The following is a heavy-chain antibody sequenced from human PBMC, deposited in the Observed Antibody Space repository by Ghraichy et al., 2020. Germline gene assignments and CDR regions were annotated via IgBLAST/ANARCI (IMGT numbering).Heavy chain of an antibody. CDR1: SGSISGSY. J-gene: IGHJ4*02. V-gene: IGHV4-59*01. CDR2: IYYTGST. D-gene: IGHD3-3*01. Sequence: SETLSLTCTASSGSISGSYWSWIRQPPGKGLEWIGYIYYTGSTKFNPSLKSRVTMSVDTSKNQFSLKLTSVTAADTAVYYCARTYDFWSGYYAYFDYWGQGALVTVSS. CDR3: ARTYDFWSGYYAYFDY.